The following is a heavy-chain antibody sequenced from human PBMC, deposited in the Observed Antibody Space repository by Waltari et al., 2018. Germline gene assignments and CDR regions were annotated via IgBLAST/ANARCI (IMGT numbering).Heavy chain of an antibody. D-gene: IGHD6-13*01. CDR2: INHSGST. V-gene: IGHV4-34*01. Sequence: QVQLQQWGAGLLKPSETLSLTCAVYGGSFSGYYWSWIRQPPGKGLEWIGEINHSGSTNYHPALKSRVTISVDTSKNQFSLKLSSVTAADTAVYYCARVSYSSSWYGWYFDLWGRGTLVTVSS. CDR3: ARVSYSSSWYGWYFDL. CDR1: GGSFSGYY. J-gene: IGHJ2*01.